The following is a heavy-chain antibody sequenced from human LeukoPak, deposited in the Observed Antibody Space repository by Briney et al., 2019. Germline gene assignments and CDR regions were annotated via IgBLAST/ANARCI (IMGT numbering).Heavy chain of an antibody. Sequence: PGGSLRLSCAASGFTFSSYAMHWVRQAPGKGLEWVAVISYDGSNKYYADSVKGRFTISRDNSKNTLYLQMNSLRAEDTAVYYCARGLIAVAGTGYFDLWGRGTLVTVSS. CDR3: ARGLIAVAGTGYFDL. D-gene: IGHD6-19*01. CDR2: ISYDGSNK. CDR1: GFTFSSYA. V-gene: IGHV3-30-3*01. J-gene: IGHJ2*01.